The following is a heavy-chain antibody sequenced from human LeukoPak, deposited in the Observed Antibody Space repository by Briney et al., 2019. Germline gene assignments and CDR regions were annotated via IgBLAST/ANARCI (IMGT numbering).Heavy chain of an antibody. CDR3: AREGYDYVWGSYSTSSLIVDY. CDR1: GYTFTSYY. Sequence: ASVKVSCKASGYTFTSYYMHWVRQAPGQGLEWMGIINPSGGSTSYAQKFQGRVTMTKDTSTSTVYMELSSLRSEDTAVYYGAREGYDYVWGSYSTSSLIVDYWGQGTLVTVSS. D-gene: IGHD3-16*01. V-gene: IGHV1-46*01. CDR2: INPSGGST. J-gene: IGHJ4*02.